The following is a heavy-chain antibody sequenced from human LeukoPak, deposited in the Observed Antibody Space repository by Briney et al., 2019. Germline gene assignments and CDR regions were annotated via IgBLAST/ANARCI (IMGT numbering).Heavy chain of an antibody. CDR2: IYHSGST. CDR3: ARHGSGSYGVDY. Sequence: PSETLSLTCTVSGYSISSGYYWGWIRQPPGKGLEWIGSIYHSGSTYYNPSLKSRVTISVDTSKNQFSLKLSSVTAADTAVYYCARHGSGSYGVDYWGQGTLVTVSS. J-gene: IGHJ4*02. CDR1: GYSISSGYY. V-gene: IGHV4-38-2*02. D-gene: IGHD1-26*01.